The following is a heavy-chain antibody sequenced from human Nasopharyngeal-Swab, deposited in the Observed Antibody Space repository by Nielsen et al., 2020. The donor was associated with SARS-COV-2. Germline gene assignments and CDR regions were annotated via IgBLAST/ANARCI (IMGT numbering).Heavy chain of an antibody. Sequence: WIRQPPGKGLEWIGYIYYSGSTYYNPSLKSQVTISVDTSKNQFSLKLSSVTAADTAVYYCARAAVRITIFGVVKDWFDPWGQGTLVTVSS. CDR2: IYYSGST. CDR3: ARAAVRITIFGVVKDWFDP. J-gene: IGHJ5*02. V-gene: IGHV4-30-4*01. D-gene: IGHD3-3*01.